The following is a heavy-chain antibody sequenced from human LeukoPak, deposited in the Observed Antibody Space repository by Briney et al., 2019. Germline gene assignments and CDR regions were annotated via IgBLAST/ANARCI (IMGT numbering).Heavy chain of an antibody. CDR3: ARVAGSSWHYYYYMDV. D-gene: IGHD6-13*01. CDR1: GFTFSSHW. J-gene: IGHJ6*03. Sequence: PGGSLRLSCAASGFTFSSHWMSWVRQAPGKGLEWVSSISSSSSYIYYADSVKGRFTISRDNAKNSLYLQMNSLRAEDTAVYYCARVAGSSWHYYYYMDVWGKGTTVTVSS. V-gene: IGHV3-21*01. CDR2: ISSSSSYI.